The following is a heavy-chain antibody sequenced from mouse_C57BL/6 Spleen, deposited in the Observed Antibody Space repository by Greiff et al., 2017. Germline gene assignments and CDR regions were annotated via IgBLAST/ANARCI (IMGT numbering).Heavy chain of an antibody. CDR2: ISSGGSYT. V-gene: IGHV5-6*02. J-gene: IGHJ4*01. CDR3: ARHGNHEGSYAMDY. CDR1: GFTFSSYG. Sequence: EVKLVESGGDLVKPGGSLKLSCAASGFTFSSYGMSWVRQTPDKRLEWVATISSGGSYTYYPDSVKGRFTISRDNAKNTLYLQMSSLKSEDTAMYYCARHGNHEGSYAMDYWGQGTSVTVSS. D-gene: IGHD2-1*01.